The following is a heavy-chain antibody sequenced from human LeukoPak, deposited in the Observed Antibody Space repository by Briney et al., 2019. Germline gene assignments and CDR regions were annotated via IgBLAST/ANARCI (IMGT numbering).Heavy chain of an antibody. V-gene: IGHV3-21*01. CDR2: ISSSSSYI. Sequence: PGGSLRLSCAASGFTFSSYSMNWVRQAPGKGLEWVSSISSSSSYIYYADSVKGRFTISGDNAKNSLYLQMNSLRAEDTAVYYCARDLDSSGYNWFDPWGQGTLVTVSS. CDR3: ARDLDSSGYNWFDP. CDR1: GFTFSSYS. J-gene: IGHJ5*02. D-gene: IGHD6-19*01.